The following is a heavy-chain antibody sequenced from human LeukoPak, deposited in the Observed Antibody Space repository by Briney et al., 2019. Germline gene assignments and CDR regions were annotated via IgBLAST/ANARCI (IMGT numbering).Heavy chain of an antibody. D-gene: IGHD1-26*01. Sequence: PGGSLRLSCAASGFTFSDFAMSWVRLAPGKGLEWVSSIEKNAGGAYYADSVKGRFTVSRDNSKNTLYLQMSSLRVEDTALCYCAKQEGALIENWCFDHWGLGTLVTVSS. V-gene: IGHV3-23*01. CDR3: AKQEGALIENWCFDH. CDR1: GFTFSDFA. CDR2: IEKNAGGA. J-gene: IGHJ4*02.